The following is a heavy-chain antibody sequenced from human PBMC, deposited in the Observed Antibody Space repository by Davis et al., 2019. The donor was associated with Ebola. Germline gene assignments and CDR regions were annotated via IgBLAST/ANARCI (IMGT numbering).Heavy chain of an antibody. V-gene: IGHV1-2*02. D-gene: IGHD2-2*01. CDR2: INPNSGGT. CDR1: GYTFTGYY. J-gene: IGHJ4*02. Sequence: ASVKVSCKASGYTFTGYYMHWVRQAPGQGLEWMGWINPNSGGTNYAQKFQGRVTMTRDTSISTAYMELSRLRSDDTAVYYCARDLYRYQLTPGYWGQGTLVTVSS. CDR3: ARDLYRYQLTPGY.